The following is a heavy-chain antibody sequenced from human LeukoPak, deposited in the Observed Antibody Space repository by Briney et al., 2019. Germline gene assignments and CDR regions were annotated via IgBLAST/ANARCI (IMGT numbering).Heavy chain of an antibody. CDR1: GYTFTGYY. J-gene: IGHJ4*02. CDR2: INPNSGGT. V-gene: IGHV1-2*02. D-gene: IGHD2-2*01. Sequence: ASVKVSCKASGYTFTGYYMHWVRQAPGQGLEWMGWINPNSGGTNYAQKFQGRVTMTRDTSICTAYMELSRLRSDDTAVYYCARDPPNCSSTSCYGEGDDYWGQGTLVTVSS. CDR3: ARDPPNCSSTSCYGEGDDY.